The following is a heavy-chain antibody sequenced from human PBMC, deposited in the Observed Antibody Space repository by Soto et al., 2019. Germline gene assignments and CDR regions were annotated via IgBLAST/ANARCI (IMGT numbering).Heavy chain of an antibody. D-gene: IGHD6-19*01. CDR3: ARHDQWLIRLYY. CDR2: IHHSGST. CDR1: GGSFSGYY. J-gene: IGHJ4*02. V-gene: IGHV4-34*01. Sequence: SETLSLTCAVYGGSFSGYYWSWIRQPPGKGLEWIGGIHHSGSTNYNPSLESRVTISLDTSKNQFSLKLTSVTAADTAVYYCARHDQWLIRLYYWGQGTLVTVSS.